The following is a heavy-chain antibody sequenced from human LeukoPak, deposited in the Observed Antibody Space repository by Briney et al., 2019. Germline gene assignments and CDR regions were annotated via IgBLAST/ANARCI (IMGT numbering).Heavy chain of an antibody. CDR3: ARDAVFSSSWYGRWFDP. J-gene: IGHJ5*02. CDR2: IYYSGST. V-gene: IGHV4-59*08. D-gene: IGHD6-13*01. CDR1: GGSIGSYY. Sequence: SETLSLTCTVSGGSIGSYYWSWIRQPPGKGLEWIGYIYYSGSTNYNPSLKSRVTISVDTSKNQFSLKLSSVTAADTAVYYCARDAVFSSSWYGRWFDPWGQGTLVTVSS.